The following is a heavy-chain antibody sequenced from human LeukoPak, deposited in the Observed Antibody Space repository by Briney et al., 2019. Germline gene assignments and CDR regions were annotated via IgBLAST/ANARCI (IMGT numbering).Heavy chain of an antibody. V-gene: IGHV3-23*01. CDR2: INGSGSST. CDR1: GFTFSSYS. D-gene: IGHD3-9*01. CDR3: SKVSQETTINDY. J-gene: IGHJ4*02. Sequence: GGSLRLSCAASGFTFSSYSMSWVRQAPGKGLEWVSAINGSGSSTYYADSVKGRFTISRDNSKNTLYLQMNSLRAEDTAVYYFSKVSQETTINDYWGQGNLVTVSS.